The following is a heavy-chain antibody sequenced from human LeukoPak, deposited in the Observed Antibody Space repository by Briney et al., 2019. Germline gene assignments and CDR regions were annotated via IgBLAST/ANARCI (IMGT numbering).Heavy chain of an antibody. CDR3: AKGFYYYDSSRSDPFFDY. Sequence: GGSLRLSCAASGFTFSSYGMHWVRQAPGKGLEWVAVISYDGSNKYYADSVKGRFTISRDNSKNTLYLQMNSLRAEDTAVYYCAKGFYYYDSSRSDPFFDYWGQGTLVTVSS. J-gene: IGHJ4*02. CDR2: ISYDGSNK. V-gene: IGHV3-30*18. D-gene: IGHD3-22*01. CDR1: GFTFSSYG.